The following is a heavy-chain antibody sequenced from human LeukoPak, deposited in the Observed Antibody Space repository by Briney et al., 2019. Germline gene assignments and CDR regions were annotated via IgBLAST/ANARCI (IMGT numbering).Heavy chain of an antibody. CDR3: ARLWSSFDGFDI. V-gene: IGHV4-39*01. CDR1: GGSVSNNNFY. CDR2: IYYSGIT. Sequence: SETLSHTCTVSGGSVSNNNFYWGWIRQSPGKGLEWIGIIYYSGITYYNPSLKSRVIMAVDTSKDQFSLQLNSVSAADTAVYYCARLWSSFDGFDIWGQGTMVTVSS. D-gene: IGHD3-3*01. J-gene: IGHJ3*02.